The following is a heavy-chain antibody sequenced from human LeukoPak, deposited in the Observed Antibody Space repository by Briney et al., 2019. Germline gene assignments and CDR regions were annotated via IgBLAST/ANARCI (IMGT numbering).Heavy chain of an antibody. J-gene: IGHJ4*02. Sequence: SVKVSCKASGGTFSSYAISWVRQAPGQGLEWMGGIIPIFGTANYAQKFQGRVTITADESTSTAYMELSSLRSEDTAVYYCAREQGLKNYDSSGYALNFDYWGQGTLVTVSS. D-gene: IGHD3-22*01. V-gene: IGHV1-69*13. CDR1: GGTFSSYA. CDR2: IIPIFGTA. CDR3: AREQGLKNYDSSGYALNFDY.